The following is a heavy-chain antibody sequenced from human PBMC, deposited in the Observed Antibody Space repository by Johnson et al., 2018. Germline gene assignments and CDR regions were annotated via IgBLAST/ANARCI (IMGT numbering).Heavy chain of an antibody. V-gene: IGHV3-11*04. J-gene: IGHJ6*03. D-gene: IGHD4-23*01. CDR2: ISSSGTTI. CDR1: GFTFSDYY. Sequence: VQLLESGGGLVKPGGSLRLSCAASGFTFSDYYMSWIRQTPGKGLEWISYISSSGTTIYYADYVKGRFTISRDNAQNSLFLQMNSLSAEDTAVYYCARAVGTYYFYMDVWGKGTTVTVSS. CDR3: ARAVGTYYFYMDV.